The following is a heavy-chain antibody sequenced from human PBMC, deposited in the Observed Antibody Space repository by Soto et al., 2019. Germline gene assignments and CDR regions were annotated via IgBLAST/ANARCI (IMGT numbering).Heavy chain of an antibody. V-gene: IGHV3-64*01. Sequence: GGSLRLSCAASGFTFSSYAMHWVRQAPGKGLEYVSAISSNGGSTYYANSVKGRFTISRDNSKNSLYLQMGSLSAEDMAVYYCARGEYGRYYYYYMDVWGKGTTGTVSS. J-gene: IGHJ6*03. CDR3: ARGEYGRYYYYYMDV. CDR2: ISSNGGST. D-gene: IGHD6-6*01. CDR1: GFTFSSYA.